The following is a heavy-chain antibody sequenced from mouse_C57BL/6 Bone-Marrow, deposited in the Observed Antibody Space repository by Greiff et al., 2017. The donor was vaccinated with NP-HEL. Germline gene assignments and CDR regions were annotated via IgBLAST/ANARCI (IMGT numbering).Heavy chain of an antibody. Sequence: EVTLVESGGGLVKPGGSLKLSCAASGFTFSSYAMSWVRQTPEKRLEWVATISDGGSYTYYPDNVKGRFTISRDNAKNNLYLQMSHLKSEDTAMYYCASYYGSSYDAMDYWGQGTSVTVSS. V-gene: IGHV5-4*03. CDR2: ISDGGSYT. D-gene: IGHD1-1*01. CDR1: GFTFSSYA. J-gene: IGHJ4*01. CDR3: ASYYGSSYDAMDY.